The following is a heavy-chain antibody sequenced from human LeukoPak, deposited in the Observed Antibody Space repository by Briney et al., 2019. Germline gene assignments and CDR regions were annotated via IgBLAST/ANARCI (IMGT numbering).Heavy chain of an antibody. D-gene: IGHD3-10*01. V-gene: IGHV4-4*07. CDR2: IYTSGST. CDR1: GGSISSYY. CDR3: ARGGLYGSGSYYTYYYYGMDV. Sequence: SETLSLTCTVSGGSISSYYWSWIRQPAGKGLEWIGRIYTSGSTNYNPSLKSRVTMSVDTSKNQFSLKLSSVTAADTAVYYCARGGLYGSGSYYTYYYYGMDVWGQGTTVTVSS. J-gene: IGHJ6*02.